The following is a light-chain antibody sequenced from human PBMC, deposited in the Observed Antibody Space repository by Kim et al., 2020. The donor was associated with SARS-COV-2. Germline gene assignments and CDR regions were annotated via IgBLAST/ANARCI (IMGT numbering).Light chain of an antibody. CDR2: QDA. Sequence: SYELTQPPSVSVSPGQTASITCSGNNLGDRYVSWYQQRPGQSPVVVIYQDAKRPSGIPERFSGPNSGNTATLTISGTQAMDEADYYCQAWAGSTSWVFGG. CDR3: QAWAGSTSWV. V-gene: IGLV3-1*01. CDR1: NLGDRY. J-gene: IGLJ3*02.